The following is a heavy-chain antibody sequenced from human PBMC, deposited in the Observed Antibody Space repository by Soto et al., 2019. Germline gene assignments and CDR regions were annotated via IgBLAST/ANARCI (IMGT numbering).Heavy chain of an antibody. V-gene: IGHV4-39*07. CDR1: GGSISSSSYY. Sequence: SETLSLTCTVSGGSISSSSYYWGWIRQPPGKGLEWIGSIYYSGSTYYNPSLKSRVTISVDTSKNQFSLKLSSVTAADTAVYYCARTNSFYSSSPYFDYWGQGTLVTVSS. CDR3: ARTNSFYSSSPYFDY. J-gene: IGHJ4*02. D-gene: IGHD6-6*01. CDR2: IYYSGST.